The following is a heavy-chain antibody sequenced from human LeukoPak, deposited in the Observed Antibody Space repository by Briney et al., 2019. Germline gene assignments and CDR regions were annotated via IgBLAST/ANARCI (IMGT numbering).Heavy chain of an antibody. D-gene: IGHD6-13*01. Sequence: PGGSLRLSCAASGFTFSSYGMHWVRQAPGKGLEWVTVISYDGSNKYYADSVKGRFTISRDNSKNTLYLQMNSLRAEDTAVYYCAKDPGSSGNNWFDPWGQGTLVTVSS. J-gene: IGHJ5*02. V-gene: IGHV3-30*18. CDR3: AKDPGSSGNNWFDP. CDR2: ISYDGSNK. CDR1: GFTFSSYG.